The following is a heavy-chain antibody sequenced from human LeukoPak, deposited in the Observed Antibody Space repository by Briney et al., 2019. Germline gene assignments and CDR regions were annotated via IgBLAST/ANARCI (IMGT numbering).Heavy chain of an antibody. CDR2: ISYDGSNK. CDR1: GFTFSSYA. V-gene: IGHV3-30-3*02. Sequence: GGSLRLSCAASGFTFSSYAMHWVRQAPGKGLEWVAVISYDGSNKYYADSVKGRFTITRDNSKNTLYLQMNSLRAEDTAVYYCAKTRPLDSSSWSHGDYWGQGTLVTVSS. J-gene: IGHJ4*02. CDR3: AKTRPLDSSSWSHGDY. D-gene: IGHD6-13*01.